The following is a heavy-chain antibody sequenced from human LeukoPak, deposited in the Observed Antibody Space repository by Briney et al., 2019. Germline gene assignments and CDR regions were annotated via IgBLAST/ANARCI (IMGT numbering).Heavy chain of an antibody. Sequence: GGSLRLSCEASGFTFSSYAMSWVRQAPGKGLEWVSTVTGSGRGTYYSDSVKGRFTISRDKSNNTLLLHMNSLRAEDTAVYYCAKLISYYDFSSGFFFDYRGQGTLVIVSS. CDR1: GFTFSSYA. V-gene: IGHV3-23*01. D-gene: IGHD3-3*01. J-gene: IGHJ4*02. CDR2: VTGSGRGT. CDR3: AKLISYYDFSSGFFFDY.